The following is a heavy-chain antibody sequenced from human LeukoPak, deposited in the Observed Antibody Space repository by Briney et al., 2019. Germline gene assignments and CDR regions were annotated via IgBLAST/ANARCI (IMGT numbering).Heavy chain of an antibody. J-gene: IGHJ4*02. CDR2: ISGKGDST. CDR3: AKTSSSWYGGVRLDY. V-gene: IGHV3-23*01. CDR1: GFTFSSYA. D-gene: IGHD6-13*01. Sequence: GGSLRLSCAASGFTFSSYAMSWVRQAPGKGLEWVSGISGKGDSTYYADSVKGRFTISRDNSKNTLYLQMNSLRAEDTAVYYCAKTSSSWYGGVRLDYWGQGTLVTVSS.